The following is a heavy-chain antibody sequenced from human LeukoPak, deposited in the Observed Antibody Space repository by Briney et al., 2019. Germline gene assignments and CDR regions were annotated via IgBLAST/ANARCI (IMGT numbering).Heavy chain of an antibody. J-gene: IGHJ3*02. CDR3: ARGHKAFDI. CDR2: IYYSGYT. V-gene: IGHV4-59*01. Sequence: SETLSLTCTVSGGSISSYYWSWIRQLPGKGLEYIGYIYYSGYTNYNPSLKSRVTISVYTSKSQFSLQLSSVTAADTAVYYCARGHKAFDIWGQGTMVTVSS. CDR1: GGSISSYY.